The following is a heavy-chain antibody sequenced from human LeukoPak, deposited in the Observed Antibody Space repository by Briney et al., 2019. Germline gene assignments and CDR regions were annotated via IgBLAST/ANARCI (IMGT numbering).Heavy chain of an antibody. J-gene: IGHJ5*02. V-gene: IGHV4-38-2*01. Sequence: SETLSLTCAVSGYSISSGYYWGWIRQPPGKGLEWIGSIYHSGSTYYNPSLKSRVTISVDTSKNQFSLKLSSVTAADTAVYYCARRYTATVPSWFDPWGQGTLVTVSS. CDR1: GYSISSGYY. D-gene: IGHD5-18*01. CDR3: ARRYTATVPSWFDP. CDR2: IYHSGST.